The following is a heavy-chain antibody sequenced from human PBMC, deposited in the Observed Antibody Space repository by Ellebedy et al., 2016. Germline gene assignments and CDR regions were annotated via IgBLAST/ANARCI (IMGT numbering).Heavy chain of an antibody. CDR2: ISYDGSNK. J-gene: IGHJ4*02. CDR3: AKDRHDRVLYYFDY. Sequence: GESLKISCAASGFTFSSYGMHWVRQAPGKGLEWVAVISYDGSNKYYADSVKGRFTISRDNSKNTLYLQMNSLRAEDTAVYYCAKDRHDRVLYYFDYWGQGTLVTVSS. CDR1: GFTFSSYG. D-gene: IGHD3-9*01. V-gene: IGHV3-30*18.